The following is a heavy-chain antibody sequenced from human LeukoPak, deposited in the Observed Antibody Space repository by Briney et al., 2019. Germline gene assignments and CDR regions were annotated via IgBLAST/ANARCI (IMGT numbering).Heavy chain of an antibody. D-gene: IGHD1-1*01. CDR3: VRRGQLVLEWNGSWFDP. V-gene: IGHV4-39*01. J-gene: IGHJ5*02. CDR1: GGSIRSDNYY. CDR2: VDYSGSA. Sequence: SETLSLTCTVSGGSIRSDNYYWGWIRQPPGKGLEWIGNVDYSGSAYYNQSLKSRVTLSVDTSKNQFSLRVNSVTAADTAAYYCVRRGQLVLEWNGSWFDPWGQGTLIIVSS.